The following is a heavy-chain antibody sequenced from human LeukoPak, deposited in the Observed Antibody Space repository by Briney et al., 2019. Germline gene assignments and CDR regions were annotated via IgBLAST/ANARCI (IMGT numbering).Heavy chain of an antibody. Sequence: PSETLSLTCTVSGGSISSYYWSWIRQPAGKGLEWIGRIYTSGSTNYNPSLKSRVTMSVDTSKNQFSLKLSSVTAADTAVYYCARDQPHYDPNPFPFDYWGQGTLVTVSS. CDR1: GGSISSYY. CDR2: IYTSGST. CDR3: ARDQPHYDPNPFPFDY. D-gene: IGHD1-14*01. J-gene: IGHJ4*02. V-gene: IGHV4-4*07.